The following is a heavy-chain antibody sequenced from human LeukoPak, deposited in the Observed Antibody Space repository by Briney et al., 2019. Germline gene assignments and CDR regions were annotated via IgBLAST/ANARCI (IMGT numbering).Heavy chain of an antibody. CDR3: ARDPNYHYDASGYTLGF. Sequence: GASVKVSCKASGYIFTGYHMHWVRQAPGQGHEWMGWINPNSGGTSYAQKFQGRVTMTRDTSISTAYMELSRLTSDDTAVYYFARDPNYHYDASGYTLGFWGQGTLVTVSS. D-gene: IGHD3-22*01. J-gene: IGHJ4*02. CDR1: GYIFTGYH. CDR2: INPNSGGT. V-gene: IGHV1-2*02.